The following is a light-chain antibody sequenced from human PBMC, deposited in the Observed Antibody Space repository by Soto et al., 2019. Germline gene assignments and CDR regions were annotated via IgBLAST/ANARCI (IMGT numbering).Light chain of an antibody. CDR2: GNS. CDR1: TSNIGAGYD. Sequence: QSVLTQPPSVSGAPGQRATISCTGSTSNIGAGYDVHWYQQLPGTAPKLLIYGNSNRPSGVPDRFSGSKSGTSASLAITGLQADDEADYYCQSYDSSVTLRVFGTGTKLTVL. CDR3: QSYDSSVTLRV. V-gene: IGLV1-40*01. J-gene: IGLJ1*01.